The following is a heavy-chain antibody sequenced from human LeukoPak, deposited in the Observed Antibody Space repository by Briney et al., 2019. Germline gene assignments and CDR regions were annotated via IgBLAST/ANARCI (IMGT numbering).Heavy chain of an antibody. J-gene: IGHJ4*02. D-gene: IGHD3-16*02. CDR2: ISGSGGST. CDR1: GFTFSSYA. V-gene: IGHV3-23*01. Sequence: PGGSLRLSCAASGFTFSSYAMSWVRQAPGKGLEWVSAISGSGGSTYYADSVKGRFTISRDNSKNTLYLQMNSLRAEDTAVYHCARGDYVWGSYRYNPFDDWGQGTLVTVSS. CDR3: ARGDYVWGSYRYNPFDD.